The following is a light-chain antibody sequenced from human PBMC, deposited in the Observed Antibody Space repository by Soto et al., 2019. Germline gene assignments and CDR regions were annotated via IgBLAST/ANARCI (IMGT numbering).Light chain of an antibody. Sequence: DIQMTQSPSTLSASVGDRVTITCRANQSISSWLAWYQQKPGKAPKLLIYKASSLESGVPSRFSGSGSGTDFTLTISSLQPDDFATYYCQQYNSYPTFGQGTKVEIK. J-gene: IGKJ1*01. CDR3: QQYNSYPT. V-gene: IGKV1-5*03. CDR2: KAS. CDR1: QSISSW.